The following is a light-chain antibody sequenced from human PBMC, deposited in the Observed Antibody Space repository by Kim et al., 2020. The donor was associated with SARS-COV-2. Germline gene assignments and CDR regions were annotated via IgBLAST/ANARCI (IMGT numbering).Light chain of an antibody. CDR2: DAS. V-gene: IGKV3-11*01. J-gene: IGKJ5*01. CDR3: QQRSGWPP. Sequence: VLTQSPATLSLSPGESATLSCRASQSISNYLAWYQQKAGHAPRLLIYDASNRATGIPARFSGRGSGTDFTLTISSLGPEDSAVYYCQQRSGWPPFGQGTRLEIK. CDR1: QSISNY.